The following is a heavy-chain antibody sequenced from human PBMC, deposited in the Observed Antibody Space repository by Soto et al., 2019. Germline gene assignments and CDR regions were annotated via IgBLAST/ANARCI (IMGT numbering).Heavy chain of an antibody. Sequence: EVQVVESGGGLVQPGGSLRLSCAASGFTFSNYDMHWVRQVTGKGLEWVSGITTAGDTYYPDSVKGRFTISREKAKNSLYLQMNSLSAGGTAVYYCARELHGGSYGMDVWGQGTTVTVSS. CDR1: GFTFSNYD. CDR2: ITTAGDT. V-gene: IGHV3-13*01. CDR3: ARELHGGSYGMDV. J-gene: IGHJ6*02.